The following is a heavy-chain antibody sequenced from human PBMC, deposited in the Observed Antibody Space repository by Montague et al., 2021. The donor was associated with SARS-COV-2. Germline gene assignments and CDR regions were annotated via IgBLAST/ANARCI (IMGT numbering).Heavy chain of an antibody. V-gene: IGHV6-1*01. D-gene: IGHD1-1*01. Sequence: CAISGDSVTGSRNTGADLRRSRLNSIHVLGTYSYMCKWYNDYAVSVRGRVTINPDTSKNQFSLQLNSVTPEDTAIYYCTSGREGNYNVMDVWGQGTTVTVSS. CDR2: YSYMCKWYN. CDR1: GDSVTGSRNT. J-gene: IGHJ6*02. CDR3: TSGREGNYNVMDV.